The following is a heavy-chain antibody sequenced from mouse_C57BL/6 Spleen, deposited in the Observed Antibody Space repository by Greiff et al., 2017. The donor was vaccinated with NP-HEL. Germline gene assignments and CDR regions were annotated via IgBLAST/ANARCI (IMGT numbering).Heavy chain of an antibody. CDR3: AKGDYGEGYYAMDY. CDR1: GFSLTSYG. D-gene: IGHD2-4*01. V-gene: IGHV2-5*01. J-gene: IGHJ4*01. Sequence: QVQLQQSGPGLVQPSQSLSITCTVSGFSLTSYGVHWVRQSPGKGLEWLGVIWRGGSTDYNAAFMSRLSITKDNSKSQVFCKMNSLQADDTAIYYCAKGDYGEGYYAMDYWGQGTSVTVSS. CDR2: IWRGGST.